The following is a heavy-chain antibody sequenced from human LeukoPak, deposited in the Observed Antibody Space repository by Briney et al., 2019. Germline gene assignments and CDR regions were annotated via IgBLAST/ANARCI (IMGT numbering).Heavy chain of an antibody. J-gene: IGHJ6*03. CDR2: INHSGST. Sequence: SETLSLTCVVYGGSFSGYYWSWLRQPPGKGLEWIGEINHSGSTDYNPSLKSRVTISVDTSKNQFSLRLSSVTAADTAVYYCAKGSGYEAQYYYYYMDVWGKGTTVTISS. CDR3: AKGSGYEAQYYYYYMDV. CDR1: GGSFSGYY. V-gene: IGHV4-34*01. D-gene: IGHD5-12*01.